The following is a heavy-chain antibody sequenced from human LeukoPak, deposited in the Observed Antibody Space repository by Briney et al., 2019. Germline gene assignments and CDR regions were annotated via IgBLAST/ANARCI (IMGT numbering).Heavy chain of an antibody. Sequence: PGGSLRLSCTTSGFTLWRHGMHWVRQAPGKGLEWVAVTWYGGSDYADSVRGRFSVSRDIFGNTVYLQMDNLRVEDTAPYYCAREQSTSGHAGAFDIWGQGTVVTVSS. V-gene: IGHV3-33*01. D-gene: IGHD5-12*01. CDR3: AREQSTSGHAGAFDI. CDR2: TWYGGS. J-gene: IGHJ3*02. CDR1: GFTLWRHG.